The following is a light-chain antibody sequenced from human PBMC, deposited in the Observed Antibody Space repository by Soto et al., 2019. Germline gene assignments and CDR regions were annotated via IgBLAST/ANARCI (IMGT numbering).Light chain of an antibody. J-gene: IGKJ1*01. CDR1: QDVDKW. Sequence: IVMSQSPSSLSASVGDTVTITCRASQDVDKWLAWYQQKPGKAPKLLIYKSSTLNGGVPSRFSAIGSRTEYSLTISGLQPDDVATYYCQQYSSYWTFGQGTMVEIK. V-gene: IGKV1-5*03. CDR3: QQYSSYWT. CDR2: KSS.